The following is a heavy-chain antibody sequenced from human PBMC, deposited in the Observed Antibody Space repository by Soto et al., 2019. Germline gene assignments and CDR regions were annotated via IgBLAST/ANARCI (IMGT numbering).Heavy chain of an antibody. D-gene: IGHD1-7*01. V-gene: IGHV4-4*02. CDR2: INHSGST. CDR1: GGSISSSNW. J-gene: IGHJ5*02. Sequence: SETLSLTCAVSGGSISSSNWWSWVRQPPGKELEWIGEINHSGSTNYNPSLKSRVTISVDTSKNQFSLKLSSVTAADTAVYYCARGLSYGLVNSLELLGCWFDPWGQGTLVTVSS. CDR3: ARGLSYGLVNSLELLGCWFDP.